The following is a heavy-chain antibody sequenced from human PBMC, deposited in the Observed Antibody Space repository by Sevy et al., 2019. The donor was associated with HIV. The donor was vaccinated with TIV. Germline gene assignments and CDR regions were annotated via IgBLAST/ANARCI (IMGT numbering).Heavy chain of an antibody. D-gene: IGHD6-13*01. CDR3: ASGIAAAAIDY. CDR1: GGSISSYY. CDR2: IYYSGST. V-gene: IGHV4-59*01. Sequence: SETLSLTCTVSGGSISSYYWSWIRQPPGKGLEWIGYIYYSGSTNYNPSLKSRVTISVDTSKNQFSLKLSSVTAAGTAVYYCASGIAAAAIDYWGQGTLVTVSS. J-gene: IGHJ4*02.